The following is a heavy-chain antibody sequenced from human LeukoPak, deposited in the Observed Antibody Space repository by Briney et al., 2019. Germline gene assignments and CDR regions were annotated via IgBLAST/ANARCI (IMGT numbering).Heavy chain of an antibody. CDR2: INNSGST. J-gene: IGHJ3*02. D-gene: IGHD3-10*01. Sequence: PLETLSLTRALYGESSCGYFWTWIRHPPGKGLEWIGEINNSGSTNYNTSPMCRVIISVDTSKNQFSLELKSVSAGDRAVYYCAKSNGYGLIDIWGQGTMVTVSS. V-gene: IGHV4-34*01. CDR3: AKSNGYGLIDI. CDR1: GESSCGYF.